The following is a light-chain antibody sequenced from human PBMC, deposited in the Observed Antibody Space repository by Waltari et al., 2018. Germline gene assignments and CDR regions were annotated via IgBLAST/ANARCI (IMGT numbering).Light chain of an antibody. Sequence: DVVMTQSPLSLPVTLGQPASISCRSSESLVSRDGNTYFNWFHQRPGQTPRRLLYKVSNRDSGVPDRCSGSRSGPDFTLRISRVEAEDVGVYYCMQGTHWPWTFGQGTKVEIK. CDR2: KVS. V-gene: IGKV2-30*01. J-gene: IGKJ1*01. CDR3: MQGTHWPWT. CDR1: ESLVSRDGNTY.